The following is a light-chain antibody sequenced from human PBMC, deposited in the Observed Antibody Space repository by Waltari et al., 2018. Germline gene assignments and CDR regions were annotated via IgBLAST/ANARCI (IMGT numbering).Light chain of an antibody. CDR1: SSNIGNNY. V-gene: IGLV1-51*01. J-gene: IGLJ3*02. CDR3: GTWDSSLSALWV. CDR2: DNN. Sequence: QSVLTQPPSVSAAPGQKVTISCSGCSSNIGNNYVSWYQQLPGTAPKLLIYDNNKRPSGIPDRFSGAKSGTSDTLGITGLQTGDEADYYCGTWDSSLSALWVFGGGTKLTVL.